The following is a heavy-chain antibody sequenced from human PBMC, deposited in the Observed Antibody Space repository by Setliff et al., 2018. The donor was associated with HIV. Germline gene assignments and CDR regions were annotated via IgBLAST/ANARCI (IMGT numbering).Heavy chain of an antibody. CDR1: GGSITNFY. V-gene: IGHV4-4*09. CDR2: IYNPGST. Sequence: SETLSLTCNVSGGSITNFYWSWIRQPPGKGLEWIGYIYNPGSTNFNPSLQSRVSMSVDVSTNQFSLRLTSVIAADTAVYYCARLRLAVMMSLDYFDLWGQGTLVTVSS. CDR3: ARLRLAVMMSLDYFDL. J-gene: IGHJ4*02. D-gene: IGHD3-16*01.